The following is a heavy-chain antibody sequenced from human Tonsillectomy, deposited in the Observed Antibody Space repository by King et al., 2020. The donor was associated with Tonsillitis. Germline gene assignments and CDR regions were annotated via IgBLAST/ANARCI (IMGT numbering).Heavy chain of an antibody. CDR2: ISSSGSTI. J-gene: IGHJ4*02. CDR3: ARPPGYSYGVDY. V-gene: IGHV3-48*03. Sequence: VQLVESGGGLVQPGGSLRLSCAASGFTFSAYEMSWVRQAPGKGLEWVSYISSSGSTIYYADSVKGRFTISSVNAQNSLYLQMNSLRAEDTAVYYFARPPGYSYGVDYWGQGTLVTVSS. D-gene: IGHD5-18*01. CDR1: GFTFSAYE.